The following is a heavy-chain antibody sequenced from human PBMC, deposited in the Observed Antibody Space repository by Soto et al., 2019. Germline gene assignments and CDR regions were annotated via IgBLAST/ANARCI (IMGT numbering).Heavy chain of an antibody. V-gene: IGHV3-23*01. CDR1: GFTFSSYA. CDR3: VRGPPYFDWLWWTFYY. D-gene: IGHD3-9*01. J-gene: IGHJ4*02. Sequence: GGSLRLSCAASGFTFSSYAMSWVRQAPGKGLEWVSAISGSSDSTDYADSVKGRFTISRDNSKNTLSLQMNSLEDEDTAVYFCVRGPPYFDWLWWTFYYWGQGTLVTVSS. CDR2: ISGSSDST.